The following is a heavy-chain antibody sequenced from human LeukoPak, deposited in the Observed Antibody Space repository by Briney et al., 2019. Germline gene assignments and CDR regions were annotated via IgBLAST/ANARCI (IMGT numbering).Heavy chain of an antibody. J-gene: IGHJ4*02. CDR2: IYPGDSDT. CDR1: GYSFTSYW. Sequence: GESLKISCKGSGYSFTSYWIGWVRQMPGKGLEWLGIIYPGDSDTRYSPSFQGQVTISADKSISTAYLQWSSLKASDTAMYYCARLVGRDSSWYIFDFWGQGTLVTVSS. V-gene: IGHV5-51*01. CDR3: ARLVGRDSSWYIFDF. D-gene: IGHD6-13*01.